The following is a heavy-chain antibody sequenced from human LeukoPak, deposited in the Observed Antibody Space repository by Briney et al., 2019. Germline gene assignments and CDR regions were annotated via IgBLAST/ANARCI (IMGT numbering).Heavy chain of an antibody. V-gene: IGHV5-51*01. J-gene: IGHJ4*02. CDR2: IYPGDSDT. D-gene: IGHD2-15*01. CDR1: GSSFTSYW. CDR3: ASHYCSGGSCYFDY. Sequence: KRGESLKISCKGSGSSFTSYWIGWVRQLPGKGLEWMGIIYPGDSDTRYSPSFQGQVTISADKSISTAYLQWSSLKASDTAMYYCASHYCSGGSCYFDYWGQGTLVTVSS.